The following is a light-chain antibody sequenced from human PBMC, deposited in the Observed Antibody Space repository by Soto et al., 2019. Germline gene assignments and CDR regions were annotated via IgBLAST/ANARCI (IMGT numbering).Light chain of an antibody. CDR2: GAS. V-gene: IGKV3-15*01. J-gene: IGKJ4*01. CDR1: QTVHTN. Sequence: ETVMTQSPATLSVSPGDRVTLSCRASQTVHTNLAWFQQQPGQAPTLLIYGASTSDTGVPARFTGSGSGTEFTLTISSLQSEDFAVYYCEQYNEWPLAFGGGTKVDIK. CDR3: EQYNEWPLA.